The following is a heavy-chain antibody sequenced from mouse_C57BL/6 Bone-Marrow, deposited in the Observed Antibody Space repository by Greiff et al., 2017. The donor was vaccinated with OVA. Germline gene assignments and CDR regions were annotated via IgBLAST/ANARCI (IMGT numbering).Heavy chain of an antibody. D-gene: IGHD2-3*01. CDR2: ISSGSSTI. CDR3: ARIGDGYYAYWYFDV. CDR1: GFTFSDYG. J-gene: IGHJ1*03. Sequence: EVKLVESGGGLVKPGGSLKLSCAASGFTFSDYGMHWVRQAPEKGLEWVAYISSGSSTIYYADTVKGRFTISRDNAQNTLFLQMTSLRSEDTSMYYCARIGDGYYAYWYFDVWGTGTTVTVSS. V-gene: IGHV5-17*01.